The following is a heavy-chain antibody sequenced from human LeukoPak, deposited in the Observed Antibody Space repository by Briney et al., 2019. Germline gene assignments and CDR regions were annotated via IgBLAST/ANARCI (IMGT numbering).Heavy chain of an antibody. J-gene: IGHJ3*02. CDR1: GFTFSSYE. V-gene: IGHV3-48*03. Sequence: PGGSLRLSCAASGFTFSSYEMNWVRQAPGKGLEWVSYISSSGSTIYYADSVKGRFTISRDNAKKSLYLQMNSLRAEDTAVYYLARKPIYAPPPLAAFDIWGQGTLVTVSS. CDR2: ISSSGSTI. CDR3: ARKPIYAPPPLAAFDI. D-gene: IGHD3-16*01.